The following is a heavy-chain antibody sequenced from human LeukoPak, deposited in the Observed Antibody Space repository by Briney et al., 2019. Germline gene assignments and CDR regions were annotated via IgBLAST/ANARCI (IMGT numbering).Heavy chain of an antibody. CDR1: GFTFSSFG. V-gene: IGHV3-30*02. Sequence: PGGSLRLSCAASGFTFSSFGMHWVRQTPGKGLEWVAFIRYDGNSKYNADSVKGRFTISRDNSKNTLYLQMNSLKTEDTAVYCCTTYSSSWDFDYWGQGTLVTVSS. CDR2: IRYDGNSK. D-gene: IGHD6-13*01. CDR3: TTYSSSWDFDY. J-gene: IGHJ4*02.